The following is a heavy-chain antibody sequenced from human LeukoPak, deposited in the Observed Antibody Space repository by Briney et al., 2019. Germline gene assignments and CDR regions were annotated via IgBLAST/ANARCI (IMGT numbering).Heavy chain of an antibody. V-gene: IGHV4-4*09. CDR2: INISGST. Sequence: SETLSLTCTVSGGSIISYHWTWIRQPPGRGLEWIGYINISGSTKYNPSLKSRVTISVDTSKNQFSLKLSSVTAADTALYYCARLDLDRAAAFDPWGQGTQVTVSS. CDR1: GGSIISYH. D-gene: IGHD2-15*01. J-gene: IGHJ5*02. CDR3: ARLDLDRAAAFDP.